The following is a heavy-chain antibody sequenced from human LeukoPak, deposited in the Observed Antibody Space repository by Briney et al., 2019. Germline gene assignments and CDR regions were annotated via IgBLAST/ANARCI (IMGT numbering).Heavy chain of an antibody. D-gene: IGHD6-6*01. V-gene: IGHV4-34*01. CDR1: GGSFSGYY. J-gene: IGHJ1*01. CDR3: ARGGAARLHFQN. CDR2: INHSGST. Sequence: SETLSLTCAVYGGSFSGYYWSWIRQPPGKGLEWIGEINHSGSTNYNPSLQSRVTISVDTSKNQFSLNLNSVTAADTAVYYCARGGAARLHFQNWGQGTLVTVSS.